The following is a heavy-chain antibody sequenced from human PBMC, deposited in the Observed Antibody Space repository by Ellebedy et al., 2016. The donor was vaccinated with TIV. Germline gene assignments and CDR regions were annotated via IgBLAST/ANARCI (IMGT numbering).Heavy chain of an antibody. J-gene: IGHJ4*02. CDR3: TRGRHYYDSSGYSQHYFDY. CDR2: IRSKAYGGTT. CDR1: GFTFGDYA. V-gene: IGHV3-49*03. Sequence: GGSLRLSCTASGFTFGDYAMSWFRQAPGKGLEWVGFIRSKAYGGTTEYAASVKGRFTISRDDSKSIAYLQMNSLKTEDTAVYYCTRGRHYYDSSGYSQHYFDYWGQGTLVTVSS. D-gene: IGHD3-22*01.